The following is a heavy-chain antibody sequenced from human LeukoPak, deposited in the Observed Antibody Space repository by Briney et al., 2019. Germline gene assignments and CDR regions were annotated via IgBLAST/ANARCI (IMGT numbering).Heavy chain of an antibody. Sequence: TSETLSLTCTVSGGSISSYYWSWIRQPAGKGLESIGHISTSGSTNYNPSLKSRVTISVDTSKNQFSLKLSSVTAADTAVYYCARDGSSWYRPWGGWFDPWGQGTLVTVSS. D-gene: IGHD6-13*01. CDR2: ISTSGST. CDR3: ARDGSSWYRPWGGWFDP. V-gene: IGHV4-4*07. J-gene: IGHJ5*02. CDR1: GGSISSYY.